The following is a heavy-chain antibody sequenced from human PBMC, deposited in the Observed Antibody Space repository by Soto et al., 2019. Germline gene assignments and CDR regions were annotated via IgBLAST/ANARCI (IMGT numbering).Heavy chain of an antibody. D-gene: IGHD3-10*01. V-gene: IGHV3-23*01. CDR1: GFTFSNYA. Sequence: AQLLESGGGLVQPGGSLRLSCAASGFTFSNYAMSWVRQAPGKGLEWVSGIGGGGDDTYYADSVKGRFIISRDNSKNTLYLQMNSLRAEDTAVYYCARGPLWFGEHPSYYYYGMDVWGQGTTVTVSS. J-gene: IGHJ6*02. CDR2: IGGGGDDT. CDR3: ARGPLWFGEHPSYYYYGMDV.